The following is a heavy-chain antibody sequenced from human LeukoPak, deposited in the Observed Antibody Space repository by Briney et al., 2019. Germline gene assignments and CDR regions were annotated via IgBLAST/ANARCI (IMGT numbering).Heavy chain of an antibody. V-gene: IGHV4-59*08. CDR1: GGSISSYY. CDR3: ARHSPDYYDSSGYYHADAFDI. Sequence: SETLSLTCTVSGGSISSYYWSWIRQPPGKGLEWIGYIYYSGSTNYNPSLKSRVTISVDTSKNQFSLKLSSVTAADTAVYYCARHSPDYYDSSGYYHADAFDIWGQGTMVTVSS. CDR2: IYYSGST. J-gene: IGHJ3*02. D-gene: IGHD3-22*01.